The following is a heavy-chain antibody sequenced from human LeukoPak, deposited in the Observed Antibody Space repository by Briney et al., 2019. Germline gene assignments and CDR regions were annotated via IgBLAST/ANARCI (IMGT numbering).Heavy chain of an antibody. D-gene: IGHD5-12*01. V-gene: IGHV4-4*07. CDR3: AWLPSY. J-gene: IGHJ4*02. CDR2: IYTSGST. Sequence: SETLSLTCTVSGGSISSYYWSWIRQPAGKGLEWIGRIYTSGSTNYSPSLKSRVTISVDTSKSQLSLKLSSVTAADTAVYYCAWLPSYWGQGTQVTVSS. CDR1: GGSISSYY.